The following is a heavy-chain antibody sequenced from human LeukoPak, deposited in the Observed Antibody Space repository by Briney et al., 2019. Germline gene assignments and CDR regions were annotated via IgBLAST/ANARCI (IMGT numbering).Heavy chain of an antibody. J-gene: IGHJ4*02. CDR2: ISGSGGTT. Sequence: GGTLRLSCAASRFTFSSYGMSWVRQAPGKGLEWVSGISGSGGTTYYADSVKGRFTISRDNAKNSLYLQMNSLRAEDTAVYYCARGGGMITFGGVIDSYYFDYWGQGTLVTVSS. CDR3: ARGGGMITFGGVIDSYYFDY. CDR1: RFTFSSYG. V-gene: IGHV3-23*01. D-gene: IGHD3-16*01.